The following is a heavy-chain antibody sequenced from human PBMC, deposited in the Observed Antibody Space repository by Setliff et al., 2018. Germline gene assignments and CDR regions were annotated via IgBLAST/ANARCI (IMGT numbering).Heavy chain of an antibody. D-gene: IGHD1-26*01. Sequence: ASVKVSCKASGYIFTSNAIHWVRQAPGQRLEWMGWISAAGGDAKYSQKFQDRVTITRDTSATTAYIGLSSLRSENTAVYYCARARGSGARAFDIWGQGTMVTVSS. V-gene: IGHV1-3*01. CDR1: GYIFTSNA. CDR2: ISAAGGDA. CDR3: ARARGSGARAFDI. J-gene: IGHJ3*02.